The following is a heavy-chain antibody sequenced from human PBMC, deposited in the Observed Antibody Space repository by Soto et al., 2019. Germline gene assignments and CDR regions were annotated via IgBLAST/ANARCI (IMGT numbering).Heavy chain of an antibody. V-gene: IGHV3-23*01. CDR3: ARDRDFGEGDWFDP. D-gene: IGHD3-3*01. Sequence: GGSLRLSCAASGFTFSNYAMSWVRQAPGKGLEWVSTLTRSGTTPYADSVRGRFTISRDNSKNTLYLQMDSLRAEDTAVYYCARDRDFGEGDWFDPWGQGTLVTVSS. CDR1: GFTFSNYA. J-gene: IGHJ5*02. CDR2: LTRSGTT.